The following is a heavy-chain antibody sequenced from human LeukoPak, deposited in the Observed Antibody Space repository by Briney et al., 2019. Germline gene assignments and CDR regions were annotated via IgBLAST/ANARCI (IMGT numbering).Heavy chain of an antibody. CDR2: ISSSGSTI. D-gene: IGHD2-2*02. CDR1: GFSFGDYS. CDR3: ARVRRHCSSTSCHTFDY. J-gene: IGHJ4*02. V-gene: IGHV3-48*04. Sequence: GGSLRLSCAASGFSFGDYSMNWVRQAPGKGLEWVSYISSSGSTIYYADSVKGRFTISRDNAKNSLYLQMNSLRAEDTAVYYCARVRRHCSSTSCHTFDYWGQGTLVTVSS.